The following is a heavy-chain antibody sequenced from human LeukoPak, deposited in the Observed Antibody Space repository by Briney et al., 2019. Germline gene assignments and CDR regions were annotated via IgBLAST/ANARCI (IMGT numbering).Heavy chain of an antibody. CDR1: GGSISSYY. J-gene: IGHJ6*02. V-gene: IGHV4-59*08. Sequence: SETLSLTCTVSGGSISSYYWSWIRQPPGKGREWIGYIYYSGSTNYNPSLTSRVTISVDTSKNQFSLKLSSVTAADTAVYYCARQIREYDILTGYYTLGMDVWGQGTTVTVSS. D-gene: IGHD3-9*01. CDR3: ARQIREYDILTGYYTLGMDV. CDR2: IYYSGST.